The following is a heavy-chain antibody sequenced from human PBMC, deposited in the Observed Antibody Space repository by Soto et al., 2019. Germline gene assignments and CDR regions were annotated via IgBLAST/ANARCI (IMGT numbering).Heavy chain of an antibody. V-gene: IGHV1-69*01. CDR2: IIPIFGTA. Sequence: QVQLVQSGAEVKKPGSSVKVSCKASGGAFSSYAISWVRQAPGQGLEWMGGIIPIFGTANYAQKFQGRVTITADESTSRAYMELSSLRSEDTAMYYCARGRTKRYFQHWGQGTLVTVSS. CDR1: GGAFSSYA. J-gene: IGHJ1*01. CDR3: ARGRTKRYFQH.